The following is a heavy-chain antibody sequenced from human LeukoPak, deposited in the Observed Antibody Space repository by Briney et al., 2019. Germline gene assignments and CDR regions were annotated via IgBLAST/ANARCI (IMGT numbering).Heavy chain of an antibody. V-gene: IGHV1-69*06. D-gene: IGHD6-13*01. CDR2: IIPIFGTA. CDR3: ATVRGYSSSWYYFDY. J-gene: IGHJ4*02. Sequence: GASVKVSCKASGGTFSSYAISWVRQAPGQGLEWMGGIIPIFGTANYAQKFQGRVTMTEGTSTDTAYMELSSLRSEDTAVYYCATVRGYSSSWYYFDYWGQGTLVTVSS. CDR1: GGTFSSYA.